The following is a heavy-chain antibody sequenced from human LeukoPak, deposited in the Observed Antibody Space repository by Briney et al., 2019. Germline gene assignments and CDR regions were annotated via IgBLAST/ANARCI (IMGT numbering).Heavy chain of an antibody. V-gene: IGHV1-24*01. CDR1: GYTLTELS. CDR2: FDPEDGET. D-gene: IGHD2-15*01. Sequence: ASVKVSCKVSGYTLTELSMHWVRQAPGKGLEWMGGFDPEDGETIYAQKFQGRVTMTEDTSTDTAYMELSSQRSEDTAVYYCAAYSVDIVVVNNWFDPWGRGTLVTVSS. J-gene: IGHJ5*02. CDR3: AAYSVDIVVVNNWFDP.